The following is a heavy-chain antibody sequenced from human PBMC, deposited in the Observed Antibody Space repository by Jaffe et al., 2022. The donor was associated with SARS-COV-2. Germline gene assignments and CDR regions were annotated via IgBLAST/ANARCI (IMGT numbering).Heavy chain of an antibody. V-gene: IGHV3-23*04. CDR1: GLTFSGFG. J-gene: IGHJ5*02. CDR2: ISGSGGDT. D-gene: IGHD3-10*01. Sequence: DVYLVESGGDLVQPGGSLRLSCAASGLTFSGFGMGWVRQAPGKGLEWVSGISGSGGDTYYADSVKGRFSITRDNSKNTLYLHMDSLRAEDTAVYYCAKHIRRVLSGFDNWGQGTLVTVSS. CDR3: AKHIRRVLSGFDN.